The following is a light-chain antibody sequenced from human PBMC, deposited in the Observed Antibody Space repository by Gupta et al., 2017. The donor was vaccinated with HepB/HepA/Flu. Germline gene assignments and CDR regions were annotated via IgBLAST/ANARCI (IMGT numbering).Light chain of an antibody. J-gene: IGKJ1*01. CDR2: GAS. CDR3: HQYGASPRT. V-gene: IGKV3-20*01. CDR1: QSLSGSL. Sequence: EIVLTQSPGTLSLSPGERATLSCRASQSLSGSLLAWYQQKPGQAPRLLIYGASSRANGIPDRVTGSGSGTDFTLTINRLEPEDFAVYFCHQYGASPRTFGQGTKVEIK.